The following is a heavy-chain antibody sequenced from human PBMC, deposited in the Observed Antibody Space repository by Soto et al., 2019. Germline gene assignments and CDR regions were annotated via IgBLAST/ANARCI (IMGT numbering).Heavy chain of an antibody. J-gene: IGHJ5*02. V-gene: IGHV3-13*01. D-gene: IGHD6-19*01. CDR1: GFTFSSYD. CDR3: ARELRGWYGENWFDP. CDR2: IGTAGDT. Sequence: EVQLVESGGGLVQPGGSLRLSCAASGFTFSSYDMHWVRQATGKGLEWVSAIGTAGDTYYPGSVKGRFTISRENAKNSLYLQMNNLRAEDTAVYYCARELRGWYGENWFDPWGQGTLVTVSS.